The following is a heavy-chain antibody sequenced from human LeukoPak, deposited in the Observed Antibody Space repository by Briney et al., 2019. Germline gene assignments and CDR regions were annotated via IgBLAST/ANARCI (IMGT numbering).Heavy chain of an antibody. V-gene: IGHV3-73*01. Sequence: GGSLRLSCAASGFTFSGPAMHWVRQASGKGLEWVGRIRSKTNSYATSYAASVKGRSALSRDDSKNTAYLQMNSLKTEDTAVYYCTRYNVGFESWGQGTLVTVSS. CDR2: IRSKTNSYAT. CDR1: GFTFSGPA. D-gene: IGHD1-1*01. J-gene: IGHJ4*02. CDR3: TRYNVGFES.